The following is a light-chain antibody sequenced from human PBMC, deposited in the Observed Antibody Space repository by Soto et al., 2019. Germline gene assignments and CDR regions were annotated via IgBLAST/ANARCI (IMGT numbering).Light chain of an antibody. CDR1: SSDVGTYKL. CDR3: SSYAGSSTFL. J-gene: IGLJ2*01. V-gene: IGLV2-23*03. CDR2: EGS. Sequence: QSALTQPASVSGSPGQSITISCTGTSSDVGTYKLVSWYQQHPGKAPKLLIYEGSKWPSGVSNRFSGSKSGNTASLTLSGLQAEDEADYYCSSYAGSSTFLFGGGTKVTVL.